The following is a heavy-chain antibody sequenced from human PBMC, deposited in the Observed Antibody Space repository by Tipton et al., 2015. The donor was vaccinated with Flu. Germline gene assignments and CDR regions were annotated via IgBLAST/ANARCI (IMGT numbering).Heavy chain of an antibody. CDR1: GDSLSSYY. V-gene: IGHV4-59*01. CDR3: ARGGWEPHGGWFDP. D-gene: IGHD1-26*01. CDR2: VYYSGTT. Sequence: GLVKPSETLSLTCTVSGDSLSSYYWSWIRQSPGKGLEWIGQVYYSGTTNYNPSLKSRVTISLDRSKNQFSLHLNSITTADTAVFYCARGGWEPHGGWFDPWGQGILVTVSS. J-gene: IGHJ5*02.